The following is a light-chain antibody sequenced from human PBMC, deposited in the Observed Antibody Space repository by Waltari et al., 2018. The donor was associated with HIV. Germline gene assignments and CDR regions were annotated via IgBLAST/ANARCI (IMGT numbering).Light chain of an antibody. CDR1: SGPVTSVNH. J-gene: IGLJ3*02. Sequence: QTVVTQEPSLTVSPGGTVTLPCGTSSGPVTSVNHAHWFQQKPGQAPRALVYATTNKHSWTPARFSGSILGDKAALTLSGVLPEDEADYYCLLYHDDSRPGVFGGGTHLTVL. CDR3: LLYHDDSRPGV. V-gene: IGLV7-43*01. CDR2: ATT.